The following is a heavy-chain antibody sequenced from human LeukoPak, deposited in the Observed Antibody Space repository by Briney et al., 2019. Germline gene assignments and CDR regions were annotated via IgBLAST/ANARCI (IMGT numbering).Heavy chain of an antibody. CDR3: ARVDGSVDY. CDR2: INTKSGMT. D-gene: IGHD3-22*01. Sequence: EASVKVSCKASGYTFTSYDINWVRQATGQGLEWMGWINTKSGMTGHAQKFQGRITITKDISISTVYMELSSLSSEDTAVYFCARVDGSVDYWGQGTLVTVSS. CDR1: GYTFTSYD. V-gene: IGHV1-8*01. J-gene: IGHJ4*02.